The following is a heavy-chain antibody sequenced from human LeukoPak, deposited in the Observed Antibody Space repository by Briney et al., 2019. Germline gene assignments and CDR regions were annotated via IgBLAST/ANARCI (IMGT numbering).Heavy chain of an antibody. D-gene: IGHD5-24*01. Sequence: PSETLSLTCTVSGGSISSYYWSWIRQPPGKGLEWIGYIYYSGSTNCNPSLKSRVTISVDTSKNQFSLKLSSVTAADTAVYYCARGVEMATIGYYYYYMDVWGKGTTVTVSS. V-gene: IGHV4-59*01. CDR3: ARGVEMATIGYYYYYMDV. CDR2: IYYSGST. CDR1: GGSISSYY. J-gene: IGHJ6*03.